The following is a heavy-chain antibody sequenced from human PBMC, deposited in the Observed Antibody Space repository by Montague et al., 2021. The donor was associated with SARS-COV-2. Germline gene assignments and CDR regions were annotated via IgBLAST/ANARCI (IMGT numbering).Heavy chain of an antibody. Sequence: SETLSLTCTVSGGSFSGYYWSWIRQPPGKGLEWIGEINHSGSTNYNPSLKSRVTISVDTSKNQFSLKLSSVTAADTAVYYCARARSVTTVFLGGRVAMDAWGQGTTVTVSS. J-gene: IGHJ6*02. CDR2: INHSGST. V-gene: IGHV4-34*01. CDR1: GGSFSGYY. CDR3: ARARSVTTVFLGGRVAMDA. D-gene: IGHD4-11*01.